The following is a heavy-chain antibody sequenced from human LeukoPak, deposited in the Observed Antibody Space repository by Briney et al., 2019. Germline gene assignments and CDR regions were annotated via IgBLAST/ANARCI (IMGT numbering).Heavy chain of an antibody. Sequence: GGSLRHSCAASGFTSSSYWMHWARPAPGRGVVWVPLIYREGRNTNYAGFVRGGFTNSRDNSKNTMYLQMNSLRAEDTAVYFCARPTRCSGGTCYSEFDYWGQGTLVTVSS. CDR1: GFTSSSYW. CDR3: ARPTRCSGGTCYSEFDY. V-gene: IGHV3-74*01. CDR2: IYREGRNT. J-gene: IGHJ4*02. D-gene: IGHD2-15*01.